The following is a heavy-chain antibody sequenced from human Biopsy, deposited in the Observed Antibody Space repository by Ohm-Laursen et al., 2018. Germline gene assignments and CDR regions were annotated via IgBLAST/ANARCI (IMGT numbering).Heavy chain of an antibody. CDR1: GFTYTTFA. CDR2: ISANGATS. D-gene: IGHD3-3*01. CDR3: AKGGSITIFGVVINNCFDP. J-gene: IGHJ5*02. Sequence: GSLRLSCAASGFTYTTFAMSWVRQAPGKGPEWVSTISANGATSYYADSVKGRFTISRDNSKNTPYLQMNSVRADDTAIYYCAKGGSITIFGVVINNCFDPWGQGTRVTVSS. V-gene: IGHV3-23*01.